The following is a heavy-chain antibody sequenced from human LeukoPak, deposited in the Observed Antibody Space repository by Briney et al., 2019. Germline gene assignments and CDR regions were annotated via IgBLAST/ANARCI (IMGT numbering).Heavy chain of an antibody. Sequence: SETLSLTCTVSGGSISSYYWSWIRQPAGKGLEWIGRIYTSGSTNYNPSLKGRVTMSVDTSKNQFSLKLSSVTAADTAVYYCAREGGYSGYETGFDYWGQGTLVTVSS. CDR1: GGSISSYY. V-gene: IGHV4-4*07. CDR2: IYTSGST. D-gene: IGHD5-12*01. CDR3: AREGGYSGYETGFDY. J-gene: IGHJ4*02.